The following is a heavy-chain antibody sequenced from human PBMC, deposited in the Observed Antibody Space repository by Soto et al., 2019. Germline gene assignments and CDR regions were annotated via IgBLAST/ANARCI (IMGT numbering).Heavy chain of an antibody. V-gene: IGHV3-7*05. CDR3: ARDVSPGSSSLYLDAFEI. D-gene: IGHD6-13*01. J-gene: IGHJ3*02. CDR1: GFTLSAYW. Sequence: EVQLEESGGDLVQPGGSLRLSCAASGFTLSAYWMTWVRQAPGKGLEWVANINRDGSKKSYLDSVRGRFTISRENVGNSLYLQMDSLRADDTALYYCARDVSPGSSSLYLDAFEIWGQGTMVTVSS. CDR2: INRDGSKK.